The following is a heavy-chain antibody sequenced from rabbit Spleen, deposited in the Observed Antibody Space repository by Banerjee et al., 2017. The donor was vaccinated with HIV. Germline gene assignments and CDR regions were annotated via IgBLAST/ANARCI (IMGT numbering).Heavy chain of an antibody. V-gene: IGHV1S47*01. J-gene: IGHJ4*01. CDR3: ARGSAAMTMVITGFYLNL. CDR2: IDLLFGNT. D-gene: IGHD2-1*01. CDR1: GFDFSSYG. Sequence: QEQLVESGGGLVQPGGSLKLSCKASGFDFSSYGVSWVRQAPGKGLEWIGYIDLLFGNTYYASWVNGRFTISSHNAQNTLYLQLSSLTAADTATYVCARGSAAMTMVITGFYLNLWGPGTLVTVS.